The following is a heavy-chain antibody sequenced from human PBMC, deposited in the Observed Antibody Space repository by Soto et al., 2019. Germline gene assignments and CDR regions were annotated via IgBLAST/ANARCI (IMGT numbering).Heavy chain of an antibody. CDR2: IYYSGST. CDR3: ARTSYYDSSGYYGMDV. J-gene: IGHJ6*02. D-gene: IGHD3-22*01. CDR1: GGSISNYY. Sequence: PSDTLSLTCTVSGGSISNYYWSWIRQTPGKGLEWIGYIYYSGSTNYNPSLKSRVTISLDNSKNQFSLKLTSVTAADTAVYYCARTSYYDSSGYYGMDVWGQGTTVTVSS. V-gene: IGHV4-59*12.